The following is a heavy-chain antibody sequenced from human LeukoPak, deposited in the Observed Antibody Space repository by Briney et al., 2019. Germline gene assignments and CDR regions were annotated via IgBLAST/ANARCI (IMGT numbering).Heavy chain of an antibody. CDR3: ARQTCRGATCYRVDQYYYMDV. V-gene: IGHV4-39*01. CDR1: GGSISSRSYY. CDR2: MYYGGNT. Sequence: PSETLSLTCSVSGGSISSRSYYWGWIRQTPGKGLERIGTMYYGGNTYYNPSLRRRVIISVDTSKNQLSLELNSVTAADTGVYYCARQTCRGATCYRVDQYYYMDVWGKGTTVTVSS. D-gene: IGHD2-15*01. J-gene: IGHJ6*03.